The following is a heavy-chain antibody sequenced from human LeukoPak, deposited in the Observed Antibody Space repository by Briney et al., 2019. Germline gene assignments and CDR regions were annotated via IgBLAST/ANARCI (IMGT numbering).Heavy chain of an antibody. CDR1: GLTFRSHG. J-gene: IGHJ4*02. CDR3: AKDRSGSYSQGLDY. V-gene: IGHV3-30*02. D-gene: IGHD1-26*01. CDR2: IRYDGSNK. Sequence: GGSLRLSCAASGLTFRSHGMHWVRQAPGKGLEWVAFIRYDGSNKYYTDSVKGRFTISRDNSKNTLYLQMNSLRAEDTAVYFCAKDRSGSYSQGLDYWGQGTLVTVSS.